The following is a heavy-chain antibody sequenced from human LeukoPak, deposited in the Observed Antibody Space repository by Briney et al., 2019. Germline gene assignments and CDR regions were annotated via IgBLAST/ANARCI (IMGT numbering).Heavy chain of an antibody. CDR3: ARHSSSGYYRTPLDY. J-gene: IGHJ4*02. Sequence: SETLSVTCTVSGGSISSSSYYWGWIRQPPGKGLEWIGSIYYSGSTYYNPSLKSRVTISVDTSKNQFSLKLSSVTAADTAVYYCARHSSSGYYRTPLDYWGQGTLVTVSS. CDR1: GGSISSSSYY. D-gene: IGHD3-22*01. CDR2: IYYSGST. V-gene: IGHV4-39*01.